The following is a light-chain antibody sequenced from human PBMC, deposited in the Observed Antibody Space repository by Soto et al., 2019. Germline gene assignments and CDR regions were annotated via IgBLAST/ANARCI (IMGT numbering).Light chain of an antibody. CDR2: DAS. J-gene: IGKJ4*01. CDR1: QSVNTY. V-gene: IGKV3-11*01. Sequence: EIVLTQSPATLSLSPGERATLSCRASQSVNTYLAWYQQKPGQAPRLLIYDASNRATGIPARFSGSGSGTDFTLTISSLEPEDFAVYYCQQRSKWLTFGGGTKVDI. CDR3: QQRSKWLT.